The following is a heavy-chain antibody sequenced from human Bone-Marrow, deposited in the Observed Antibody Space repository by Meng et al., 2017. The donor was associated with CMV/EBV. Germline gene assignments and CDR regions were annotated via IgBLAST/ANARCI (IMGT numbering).Heavy chain of an antibody. Sequence: SQTLSLTCAVSGAFISSYYWNWIRQPPGKGLEWIGYIHYSGGTNYNPALKSRVTISVDTSNNQFSLKVTSVTAADTAVYYCTRGATEPDYWGQGTLVTVSS. CDR1: GAFISSYY. V-gene: IGHV4-59*01. J-gene: IGHJ4*02. CDR3: TRGATEPDY. CDR2: IHYSGGT. D-gene: IGHD1-14*01.